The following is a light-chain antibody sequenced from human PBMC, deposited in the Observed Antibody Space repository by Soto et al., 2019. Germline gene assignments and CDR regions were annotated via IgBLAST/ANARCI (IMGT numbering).Light chain of an antibody. V-gene: IGKV1-17*01. J-gene: IGKJ1*01. CDR2: AAT. CDR3: LQHNSYPRA. CDR1: QDIGSD. Sequence: DIQMTQSPSSLSAFVGDRVTITCRASQDIGSDLGWYKQKPGKATNLLIYAATSLQSGVPSRFSGSGSGTEFTLTISSLQPEDFATYYCLQHNSYPRAFGQGTKVEIK.